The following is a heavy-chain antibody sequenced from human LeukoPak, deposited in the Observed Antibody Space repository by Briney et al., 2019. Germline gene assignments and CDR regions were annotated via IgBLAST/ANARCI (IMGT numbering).Heavy chain of an antibody. CDR3: ARDLSYYDVSPEDY. J-gene: IGHJ4*02. D-gene: IGHD3-22*01. V-gene: IGHV3-74*03. CDR1: GFTLSNFW. CDR2: IYSDGTII. Sequence: GGSLRLSCAASGFTLSNFWMHWVRQAPGKGLEWVSRIYSDGTIITYADSVKGRFTISRDNAKNTLSLQMNSLRAEDTAVYYCARDLSYYDVSPEDYWGQGTLVTVSS.